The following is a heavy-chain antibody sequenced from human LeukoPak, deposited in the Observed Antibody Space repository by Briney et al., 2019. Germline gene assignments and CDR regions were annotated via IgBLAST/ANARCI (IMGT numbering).Heavy chain of an antibody. J-gene: IGHJ4*02. CDR1: GGSFSGYY. D-gene: IGHD3-9*01. Sequence: SETLSLTCAVYGGSFSGYYWSWIREPPGKGLEWIGEINHSGSTNYNPSLKSRVTISVDTSKNQFSLKLSSVTAADTAVYYCARGIQPNYDILTGFDYWGQGTLVTVSS. CDR2: INHSGST. CDR3: ARGIQPNYDILTGFDY. V-gene: IGHV4-34*01.